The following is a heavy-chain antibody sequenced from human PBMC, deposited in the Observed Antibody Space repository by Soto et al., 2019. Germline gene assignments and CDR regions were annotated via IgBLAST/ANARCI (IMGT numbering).Heavy chain of an antibody. J-gene: IGHJ5*02. Sequence: GGSLSLSCAASGFTFSSYAMSWLRQAPGKGLEWVANINQEGNEKYYVDSMKGRFTVSRDNAKKSLYLQMNSLRAEDTAVYYCASAPFGVVLVSQWFDPWGQGTLVTVSS. CDR3: ASAPFGVVLVSQWFDP. CDR2: INQEGNEK. D-gene: IGHD3-3*01. CDR1: GFTFSSYA. V-gene: IGHV3-7*01.